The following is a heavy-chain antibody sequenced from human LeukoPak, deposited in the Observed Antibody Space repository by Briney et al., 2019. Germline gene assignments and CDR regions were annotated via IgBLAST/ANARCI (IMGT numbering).Heavy chain of an antibody. CDR3: ARGGDTSNWYPGYFDY. J-gene: IGHJ4*02. CDR2: IKSDGRST. CDR1: GFTFSNYW. V-gene: IGHV3-74*01. Sequence: GGSLRLSCAASGFTFSNYWMHWVRQAPGKGPVWVSRIKSDGRSTRFADSVQGRFTIYRDNGKNTVYLQMNSLRAEDTAVYYCARGGDTSNWYPGYFDYWGQGALVTVSS. D-gene: IGHD6-13*01.